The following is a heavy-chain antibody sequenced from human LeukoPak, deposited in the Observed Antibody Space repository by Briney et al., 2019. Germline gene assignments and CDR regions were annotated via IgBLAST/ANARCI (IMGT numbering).Heavy chain of an antibody. CDR3: ARRRNWLDP. Sequence: SETLSLTCTVSGGSVSTYYWSWIRQPPGKGLEWIGYIYYSGNSNYNPSLKSRVTISVDTSKNQFSLKLTSVTAADTAVYYCARRRNWLDPWGQGTLVTVSS. V-gene: IGHV4-59*08. CDR2: IYYSGNS. CDR1: GGSVSTYY. J-gene: IGHJ5*02.